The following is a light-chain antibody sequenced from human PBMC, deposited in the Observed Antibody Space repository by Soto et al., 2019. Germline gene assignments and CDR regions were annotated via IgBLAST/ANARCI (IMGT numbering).Light chain of an antibody. V-gene: IGKV3D-15*01. CDR3: QQYNKWPLT. CDR2: DAS. J-gene: IGKJ4*01. Sequence: EVVMTQSPATLSVSPGERATLSCRASQSVNSNLAWYQLKPGQAPRLLIYDASTMATGIPARFSGSGSGTEFTLTISSLQSEDFAVYYCQQYNKWPLTFGGGTKVEIK. CDR1: QSVNSN.